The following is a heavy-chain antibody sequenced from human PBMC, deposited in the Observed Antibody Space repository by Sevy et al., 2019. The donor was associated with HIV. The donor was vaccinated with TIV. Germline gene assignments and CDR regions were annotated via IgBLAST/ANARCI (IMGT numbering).Heavy chain of an antibody. CDR2: VSHSGNT. CDR3: ARLRWDLVVVPGATPGCYFDS. D-gene: IGHD2-2*02. J-gene: IGHJ4*02. CDR1: GDSINTYY. Sequence: SETLSLTCTVSGDSINTYYWSWIRQPPGKGLEWTGYVSHSGNTNYNPSLKSRVSMSVDTSTNQFSLKVKSVTAADTAVYYCARLRWDLVVVPGATPGCYFDSWGQGTPVTVSS. V-gene: IGHV4-59*08.